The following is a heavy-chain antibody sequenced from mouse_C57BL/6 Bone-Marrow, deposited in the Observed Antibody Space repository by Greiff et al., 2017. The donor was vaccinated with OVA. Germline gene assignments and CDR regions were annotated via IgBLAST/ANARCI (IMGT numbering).Heavy chain of an antibody. CDR1: GYSFTGYY. CDR3: ARHGATPSTTVVDWYFEV. J-gene: IGHJ1*03. V-gene: IGHV1-43*01. Sequence: EVQLQQSGPELVKPGASVKISCKASGYSFTGYYMHWVKQSSEKSLEWIGEINPSTGGTSYNQKFKGKATLTVDKSSSTAYMQLKSLTSEDSAVYYCARHGATPSTTVVDWYFEVWGTGTTVTVAS. CDR2: INPSTGGT. D-gene: IGHD1-1*01.